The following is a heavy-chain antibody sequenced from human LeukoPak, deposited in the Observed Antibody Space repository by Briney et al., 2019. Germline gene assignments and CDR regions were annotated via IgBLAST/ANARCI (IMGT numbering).Heavy chain of an antibody. CDR2: ISGSGGST. V-gene: IGHV3-23*01. Sequence: PGGSLRLSCAASGFTFSSYAMSWVRQAPGKGLEWVSAISGSGGSTYYADSVKGRFTISRDNSKNTLYLQMNSLRAEDTAVYYCAKAGVNYDSSGYYSWGQGTMVTVPS. J-gene: IGHJ3*01. D-gene: IGHD3-22*01. CDR1: GFTFSSYA. CDR3: AKAGVNYDSSGYYS.